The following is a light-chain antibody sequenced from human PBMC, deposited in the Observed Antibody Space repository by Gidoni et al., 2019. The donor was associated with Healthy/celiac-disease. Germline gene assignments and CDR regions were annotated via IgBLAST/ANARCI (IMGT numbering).Light chain of an antibody. CDR2: DAS. Sequence: DIQMTQSPSTLSASVGDRVTITCRASQSISSWLAWYQQKPGKAPKLLIYDASSLERGVPSRFSRSGSGTEFPLTISSLQPYDFATYYCQQYNSYSPWTFGQGTKVEIK. CDR3: QQYNSYSPWT. V-gene: IGKV1-5*01. J-gene: IGKJ1*01. CDR1: QSISSW.